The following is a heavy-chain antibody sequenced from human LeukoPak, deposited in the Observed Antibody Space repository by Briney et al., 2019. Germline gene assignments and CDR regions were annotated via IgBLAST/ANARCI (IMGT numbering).Heavy chain of an antibody. Sequence: GGSLRLSCAASGFTFSGHWMSWVRLPPGQGLEWVANINQGGSDKYYVDSVKGRFTISRDNANNLLYLQMNSLRGEDTAVYYCTRDRSRAEDDWGQGTLVTVSS. CDR3: TRDRSRAEDD. J-gene: IGHJ4*02. V-gene: IGHV3-7*01. CDR2: INQGGSDK. D-gene: IGHD1-14*01. CDR1: GFTFSGHW.